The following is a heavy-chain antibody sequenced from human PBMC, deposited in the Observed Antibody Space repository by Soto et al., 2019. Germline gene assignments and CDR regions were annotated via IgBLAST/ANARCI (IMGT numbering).Heavy chain of an antibody. Sequence: QVHLVQSGAEVEKPGASVKVSCKGSGYAFTTYGITWVRQAPGQGLEWMGWISAHNGNTNYAQKLQGRVTGTRDTSTSTAYMELRSLRSDDTAVYYCARGRYGDYWGQGALVTVSS. J-gene: IGHJ4*02. CDR3: ARGRYGDY. CDR1: GYAFTTYG. D-gene: IGHD1-1*01. V-gene: IGHV1-18*01. CDR2: ISAHNGNT.